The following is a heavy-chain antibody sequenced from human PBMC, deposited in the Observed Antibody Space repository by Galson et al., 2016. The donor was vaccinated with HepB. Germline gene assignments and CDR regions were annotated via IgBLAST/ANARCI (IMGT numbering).Heavy chain of an antibody. CDR2: ISGSGGST. CDR1: GFTFSSYA. V-gene: IGHV3-23*01. Sequence: SLRLSCAASGFTFSSYAMSWVRQAPGKGLEWVSAISGSGGSTYYADSVKGRFTVSRDNSKNTVYLQMNSLRGEDTAVYYCAKGWGEGLVQDHFDHWGQGILVTVSP. J-gene: IGHJ4*02. D-gene: IGHD3-16*01. CDR3: AKGWGEGLVQDHFDH.